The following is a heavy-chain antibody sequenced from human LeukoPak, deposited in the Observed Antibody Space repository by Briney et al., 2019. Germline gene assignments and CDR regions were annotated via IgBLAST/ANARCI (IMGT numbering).Heavy chain of an antibody. J-gene: IGHJ6*02. V-gene: IGHV3-30*03. D-gene: IGHD3-10*01. Sequence: GGPLRLSCAASGFTFSSYGMHWVRQAPGKGLEWVAVISYDGSNKYYADSVKGRFTISRDNSKNTLYLQMNSLRAEDTAVYYSVGELLTYYGMDVWGQGTTVTVSS. CDR2: ISYDGSNK. CDR1: GFTFSSYG. CDR3: VGELLTYYGMDV.